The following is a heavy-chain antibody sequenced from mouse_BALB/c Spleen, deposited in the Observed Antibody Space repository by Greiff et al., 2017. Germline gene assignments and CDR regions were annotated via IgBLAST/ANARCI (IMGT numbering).Heavy chain of an antibody. V-gene: IGHV1-5*01. CDR1: GYSFTSYW. D-gene: IGHD1-1*01. CDR2: IYPGNSDT. Sequence: EVQLQQSGTVLARPGASVKMSCKASGYSFTSYWMHWVKQRPGQGLEWIGAIYPGNSDTSYNQKFKGKAKLTAVTSASTAYMELSSLTNEDSAVYYCTRPYYDLYYAMDDWGQGTSVTVSS. J-gene: IGHJ4*01. CDR3: TRPYYDLYYAMDD.